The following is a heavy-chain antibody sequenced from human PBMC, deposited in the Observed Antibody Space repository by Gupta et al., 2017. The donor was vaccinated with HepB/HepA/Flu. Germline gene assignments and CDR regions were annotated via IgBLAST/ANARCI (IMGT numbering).Heavy chain of an antibody. CDR1: GFAISRYD. CDR3: ARASEGSWIDY. CDR2: IGIADDT. D-gene: IGHD5-12*01. V-gene: IGHV3-13*01. J-gene: IGHJ4*02. Sequence: VQLVESGGGLVQHGGSLRLSCAASGFAISRYDRHGVRQPKGKGLEWVSVIGIADDTYYPDSVKGRFTISREDAKNSLYLQMNSLGAGDTAVYYCARASEGSWIDYWGQGTLVTVSS.